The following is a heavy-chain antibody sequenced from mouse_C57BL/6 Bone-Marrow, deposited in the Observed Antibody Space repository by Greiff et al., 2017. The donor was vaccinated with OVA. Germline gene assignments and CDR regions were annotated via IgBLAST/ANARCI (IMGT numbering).Heavy chain of an antibody. CDR3: ARDYGKRDFDY. Sequence: VQLVESGPELVKPGASVKISCKASGYAFSSSWMNWVKQRPGKGLEWIGRIYPGDGDTNYNGKFKGKATLTADKSSSTSYMQLSSLTSEDSAVYFCARDYGKRDFDYWGQGTTLTVSS. J-gene: IGHJ2*01. D-gene: IGHD2-1*01. CDR1: GYAFSSSW. V-gene: IGHV1-82*01. CDR2: IYPGDGDT.